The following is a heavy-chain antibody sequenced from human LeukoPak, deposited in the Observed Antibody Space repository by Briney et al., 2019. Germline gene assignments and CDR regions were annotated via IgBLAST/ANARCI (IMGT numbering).Heavy chain of an antibody. D-gene: IGHD2-2*01. J-gene: IGHJ5*02. CDR1: GFTFSSYW. CDR2: IKQDGSEK. V-gene: IGHV3-7*01. Sequence: PGGSLRLSCAASGFTFSSYWMSWVRQAPGKGLEWVANIKQDGSEKYYVDSVKGRFTISRDNAKNSLYLQMNSLRAEDTAVYYCARDAFLGYCSSTSCYQSWSDPWGQGTLVTVSS. CDR3: ARDAFLGYCSSTSCYQSWSDP.